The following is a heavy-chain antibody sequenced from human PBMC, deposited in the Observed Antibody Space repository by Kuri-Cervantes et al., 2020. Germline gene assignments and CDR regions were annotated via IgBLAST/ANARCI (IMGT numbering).Heavy chain of an antibody. CDR3: ARDLGAVPNNYDYFDY. V-gene: IGHV1-24*01. CDR1: GYTLTELS. CDR2: FDPEDDET. D-gene: IGHD3-16*01. J-gene: IGHJ4*02. Sequence: ASVKVSCKVSGYTLTELSMHWVRQAPGKGLEWMGAFDPEDDETIYAQKFQGRVTMTEDTSTDTAYMELSSLRAEDTAVYYCARDLGAVPNNYDYFDYWGQGTLVTVSS.